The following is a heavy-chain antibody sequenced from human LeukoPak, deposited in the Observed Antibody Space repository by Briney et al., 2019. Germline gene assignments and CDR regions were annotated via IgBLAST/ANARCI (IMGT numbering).Heavy chain of an antibody. V-gene: IGHV4-34*01. CDR2: INHSGST. D-gene: IGHD3-3*01. CDR1: GGSFSGYY. CDR3: ARHAPLRFLEWPPPVNWFDP. Sequence: SETLSLTCAVYGGSFSGYYWSWIRQPPGKGLEWIGEINHSGSTNYNPSLKSRVTISVDTSKNQFSLKLSSVTAADTAVYYCARHAPLRFLEWPPPVNWFDPWGQGTLVTVSS. J-gene: IGHJ5*02.